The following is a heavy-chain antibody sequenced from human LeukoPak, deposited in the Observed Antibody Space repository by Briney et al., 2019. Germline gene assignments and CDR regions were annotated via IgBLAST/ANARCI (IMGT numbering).Heavy chain of an antibody. CDR3: ARDGGAVAGIDY. J-gene: IGHJ4*02. D-gene: IGHD6-19*01. V-gene: IGHV4-61*01. Sequence: SSETLSLTCSVSRYSIRSGYYWGWIRQPPGKGLEWIGYIYYSGSANYNPSLKSRVTISVDTSKNQFSLKLSSVTAADTAVYYCARDGGAVAGIDYWGQGTLVTVSS. CDR1: RYSIRSGYY. CDR2: IYYSGSA.